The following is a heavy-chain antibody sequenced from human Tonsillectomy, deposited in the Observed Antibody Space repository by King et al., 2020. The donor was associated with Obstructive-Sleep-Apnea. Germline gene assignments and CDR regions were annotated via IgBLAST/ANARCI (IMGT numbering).Heavy chain of an antibody. CDR2: ISGSGGNT. CDR1: GFTFRSYA. V-gene: IGHV3-23*04. D-gene: IGHD1-26*01. Sequence: DVQLVESGGGLVQPGGSLRLSCAASGFTFRSYAMSWVRQAPGKGLEWVSAISGSGGNTYYPDSVKGRFTISRDNSKNTLYLQMNSLRVEDTAVYYCAKAGGATDYFDYWGQGTLVTVSS. J-gene: IGHJ4*02. CDR3: AKAGGATDYFDY.